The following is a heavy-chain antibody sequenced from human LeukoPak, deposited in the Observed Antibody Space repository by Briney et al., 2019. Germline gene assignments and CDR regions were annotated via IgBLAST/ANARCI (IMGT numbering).Heavy chain of an antibody. J-gene: IGHJ4*02. CDR1: GGSISSYY. D-gene: IGHD5-12*01. CDR3: ARRGYSGYGGDYSGY. V-gene: IGHV4-59*08. CDR2: IYYSGST. Sequence: SETLSLTCTVSGGSISSYYWSWIRQPPGKGLEWIGYIYYSGSTNYNPSLKSRVTISVDTSKNQFSLKLSSVTAADTAVYYCARRGYSGYGGDYSGYWGQGTLVTVSS.